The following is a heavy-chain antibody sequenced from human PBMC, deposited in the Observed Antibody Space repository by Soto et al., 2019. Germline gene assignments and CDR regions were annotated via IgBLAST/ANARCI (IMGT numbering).Heavy chain of an antibody. CDR2: ISAYNGNT. CDR1: GYTFTSYG. V-gene: IGHV1-18*04. Sequence: QVQLVQSGAEVKKPGASVKVSCKASGYTFTSYGISWVRQAPGQGLEWMGWISAYNGNTNYAQKLQGRVTMTTDTSTSTGYMELRSLRSDDTAVYYCARPDTLAAAGMGVFDYWGQGTLVTVSS. CDR3: ARPDTLAAAGMGVFDY. J-gene: IGHJ4*02. D-gene: IGHD6-13*01.